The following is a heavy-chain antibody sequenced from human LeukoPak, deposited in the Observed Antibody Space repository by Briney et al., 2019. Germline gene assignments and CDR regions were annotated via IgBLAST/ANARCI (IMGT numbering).Heavy chain of an antibody. J-gene: IGHJ4*02. D-gene: IGHD3-3*01. CDR2: IKQDGSEI. Sequence: GGSLRLSCAASGFTFSSHWMSWVRQAPGKGLEWVANIKQDGSEIYYVDSVKGRFTISRDNAKNSLYLQMNSLRAEDTAIYYCARGWRYFDYWGQGTLVTVSS. CDR3: ARGWRYFDY. V-gene: IGHV3-7*01. CDR1: GFTFSSHW.